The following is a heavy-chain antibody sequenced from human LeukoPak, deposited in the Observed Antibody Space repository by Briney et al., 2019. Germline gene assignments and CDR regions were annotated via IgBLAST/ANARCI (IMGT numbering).Heavy chain of an antibody. CDR2: ISSSSSYI. D-gene: IGHD6-19*01. J-gene: IGHJ4*02. Sequence: PGGSLRLSCAASGFSFTFYSMNWVRQAPGKGLEWVSSISSSSSYIYYADSVKGRFTISRDNAKNSLYLQMNSLRAEDTAVYYCARARVAVAGTAFDYWGQGTLVTVSS. CDR1: GFSFTFYS. CDR3: ARARVAVAGTAFDY. V-gene: IGHV3-21*01.